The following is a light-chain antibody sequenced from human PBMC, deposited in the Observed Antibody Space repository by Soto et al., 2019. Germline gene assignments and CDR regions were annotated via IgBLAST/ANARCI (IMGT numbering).Light chain of an antibody. J-gene: IGKJ5*01. V-gene: IGKV1-8*01. CDR1: QGISSY. CDR3: QQRSNWQVT. CDR2: AAS. Sequence: AIRMTQSPSSLSASTGDRVTITCRASQGISSYLAWYQQKPGKAPKLLIYAASTLQSGVPSRFSGSGSGTDFTLTISCLQSEDFATYYCQQRSNWQVTFGQGTRLEIK.